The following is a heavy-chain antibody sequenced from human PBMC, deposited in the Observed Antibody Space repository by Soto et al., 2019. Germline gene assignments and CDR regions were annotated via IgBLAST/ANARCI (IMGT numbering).Heavy chain of an antibody. J-gene: IGHJ4*02. Sequence: EVQLAESGGDLVLPGRSLRLSCAASGFTVDNYAMYWVRQAPGKGLEWVSGIVWNSYSITYADSVKGRFTISRDNAKNSLYLHMDSLRAEDTALYYCARVYSGCGSSSYFDYWGQGTLVTVSS. CDR3: ARVYSGCGSSSYFDY. CDR1: GFTVDNYA. V-gene: IGHV3-9*01. CDR2: IVWNSYSI. D-gene: IGHD3-10*02.